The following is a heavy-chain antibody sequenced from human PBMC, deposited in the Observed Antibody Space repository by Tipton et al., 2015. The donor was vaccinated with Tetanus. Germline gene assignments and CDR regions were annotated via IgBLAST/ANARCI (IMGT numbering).Heavy chain of an antibody. Sequence: AVYGGSSSSFYWSWIRQPPGGGLEWIGEINQRGTSYNPSLKSRATISVDTSKTQVFLNLTSVTAADTAVYYCARRRYTWNRGGFDIWGQGTMVILSS. J-gene: IGHJ3*02. CDR1: GGSSSSFY. CDR3: ARRRYTWNRGGFDI. CDR2: INQRGT. D-gene: IGHD1-20*01. V-gene: IGHV4-34*01.